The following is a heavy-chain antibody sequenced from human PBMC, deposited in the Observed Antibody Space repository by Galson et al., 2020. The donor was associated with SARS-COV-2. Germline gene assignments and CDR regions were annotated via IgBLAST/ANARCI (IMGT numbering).Heavy chain of an antibody. V-gene: IGHV3-30*04. CDR2: ISDDGSNK. CDR3: GRIGSGHGDLNWYFDL. J-gene: IGHJ2*01. Sequence: GESLKISCAASGFTFSSYALHWVRQAPGKGLEWVALISDDGSNKSYADSVKGRFTISRDNSKNTLYLQMNSLRAEDTAVYYCGRIGSGHGDLNWYFDLWGRGTLVTVSS. D-gene: IGHD4-17*01. CDR1: GFTFSSYA.